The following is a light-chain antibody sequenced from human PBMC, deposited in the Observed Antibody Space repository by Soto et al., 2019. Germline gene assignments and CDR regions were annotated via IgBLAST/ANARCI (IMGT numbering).Light chain of an antibody. CDR3: QQRNYPLT. CDR1: QSVGRN. J-gene: IGKJ4*01. CDR2: DAS. Sequence: EIVLTQSPATLSLSPGERATLSCRASQSVGRNLGWYQQKPGQSPRLLIYDASNRATGIPARFSGSGSGTDFTLSISTLEPEDFAVYYCQQRNYPLTFGGVTKVEI. V-gene: IGKV3-11*01.